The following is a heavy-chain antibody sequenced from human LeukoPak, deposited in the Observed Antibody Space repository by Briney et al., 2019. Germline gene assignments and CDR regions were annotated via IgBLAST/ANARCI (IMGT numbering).Heavy chain of an antibody. D-gene: IGHD5-12*01. Sequence: TGGSLRLSCAASGFTFRSYWMSWVRQAPGKGLEWVANINQGGSVKYYVDSVKGRFTISRDDAKNSLYVQMNSLRDEDTAVYYCARVGYSGWNLEYWGQGTLVTASS. V-gene: IGHV3-7*01. CDR1: GFTFRSYW. J-gene: IGHJ4*02. CDR2: INQGGSVK. CDR3: ARVGYSGWNLEY.